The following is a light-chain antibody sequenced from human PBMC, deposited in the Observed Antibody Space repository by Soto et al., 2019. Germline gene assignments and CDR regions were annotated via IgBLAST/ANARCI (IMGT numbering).Light chain of an antibody. Sequence: IQRTQSPSSLSASVGDRVTITCQASQNINNYLNWYQQKPGRAPKLLIYDASNLEAGAPSRFRGSGSGTDFTFTISRLQPEDIATYYCQQYENLPTFGQGTRLEIK. CDR1: QNINNY. CDR2: DAS. CDR3: QQYENLPT. V-gene: IGKV1-33*01. J-gene: IGKJ5*01.